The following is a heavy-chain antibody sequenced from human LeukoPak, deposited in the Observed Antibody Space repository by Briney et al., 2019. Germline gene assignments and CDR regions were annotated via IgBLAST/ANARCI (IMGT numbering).Heavy chain of an antibody. CDR2: ISYDGSNK. CDR1: GFTFSSYA. CDR3: ARGPTSYYYGSGSYRY. Sequence: GRSLRLSCAASGFTFSSYAMHWVRQAPGKGLEWVAVISYDGSNKYYADSVKGRFTISRDNSKNTLYLQMNSLRAEDTAVYYCARGPTSYYYGSGSYRYWGQGTLVTVSS. J-gene: IGHJ4*02. D-gene: IGHD3-10*01. V-gene: IGHV3-30*01.